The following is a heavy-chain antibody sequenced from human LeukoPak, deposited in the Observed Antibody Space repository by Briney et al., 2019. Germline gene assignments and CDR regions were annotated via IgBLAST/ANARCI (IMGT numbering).Heavy chain of an antibody. V-gene: IGHV4-59*01. CDR3: ARGRYSAGDNWFDP. J-gene: IGHJ5*02. CDR2: IYYSGST. D-gene: IGHD3-9*01. CDR1: GGSISNYY. Sequence: SETLSLTCTVSGGSISNYYWSWIRQPPGKGLEWIGYIYYSGSTNCNPSLKSRVTISVDTSKNQFSLKLSSVTAADTAVYYCARGRYSAGDNWFDPWGQGTLVTVSS.